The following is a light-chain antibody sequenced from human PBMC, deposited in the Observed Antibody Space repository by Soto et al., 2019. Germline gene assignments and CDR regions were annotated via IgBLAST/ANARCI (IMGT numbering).Light chain of an antibody. Sequence: ERVMTQSPATLSVSPVERATLSCRASQSVSSNLAWYQQKPGQAPRLFIYGASTRATAIPPRFSGSGSGTEFTLTISSLQSEDFAVYYCQQYDNWPITFGQGTRLEIK. CDR1: QSVSSN. CDR3: QQYDNWPIT. CDR2: GAS. J-gene: IGKJ5*01. V-gene: IGKV3-15*01.